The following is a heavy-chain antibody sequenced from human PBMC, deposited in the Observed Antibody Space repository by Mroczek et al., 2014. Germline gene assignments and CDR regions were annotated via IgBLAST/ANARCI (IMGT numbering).Heavy chain of an antibody. D-gene: IGHD2-2*02. CDR2: INHSGST. CDR3: ARGRIVVVPAAIRLERNWFDP. V-gene: IGHV4-34*01. J-gene: IGHJ5*02. Sequence: QVQLQQWGAGLLKPSETLSLTCAVYGGSFSGYYWSWIRQPPGKGLEWIGEINHSGSTNYNPSLKSRVTISVDTSKNQFSLKLSSVTAADTAVYYCARGRIVVVPAAIRLERNWFDPWGQGTLVTVSS. CDR1: GGSFSGYY.